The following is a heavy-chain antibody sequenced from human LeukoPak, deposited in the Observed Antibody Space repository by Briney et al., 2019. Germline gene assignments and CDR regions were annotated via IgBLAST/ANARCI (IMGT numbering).Heavy chain of an antibody. CDR3: AKGSGRWYSYGLEY. Sequence: GGSLRLSCVASGFTFSSYGMTWVRQAPGKGPEWVSVISSSTGSTYYADSVKGRFTISRDNSKNTLYLQMNSLTAEDTAVYYCAKGSGRWYSYGLEYWGQGTLVTVSS. D-gene: IGHD5-18*01. CDR2: ISSSTGST. V-gene: IGHV3-23*01. CDR1: GFTFSSYG. J-gene: IGHJ4*02.